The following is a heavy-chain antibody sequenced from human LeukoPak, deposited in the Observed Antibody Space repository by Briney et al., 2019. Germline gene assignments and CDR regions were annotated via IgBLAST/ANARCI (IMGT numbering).Heavy chain of an antibody. CDR2: IYYSGST. CDR3: ARVVEWNYDLYPDY. V-gene: IGHV4-59*01. J-gene: IGHJ4*02. Sequence: SETLSLTCTVSGGSISSYYWSWTRQPPGKGLEWIGYIYYSGSTNYNPSLKSRVTISVDTSKNQFSLKLSSVTAADTAVYYCARVVEWNYDLYPDYWGQGTLVTVSS. D-gene: IGHD1-7*01. CDR1: GGSISSYY.